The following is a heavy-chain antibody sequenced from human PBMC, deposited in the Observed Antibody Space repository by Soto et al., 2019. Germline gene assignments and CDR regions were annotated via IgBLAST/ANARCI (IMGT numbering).Heavy chain of an antibody. Sequence: SETLSLTCTVSGGSISSGDYYWSWIRQPPGKGLEWIGYIYYSGSTYYNPSLKSRVTISVDTSKNQFSLKLSSVTAADTAVYYCAXEVVARSGSVRSYGMDVWGQGTTVTVSS. J-gene: IGHJ6*02. V-gene: IGHV4-30-4*01. CDR2: IYYSGST. D-gene: IGHD3-3*01. CDR3: AXEVVARSGSVRSYGMDV. CDR1: GGSISSGDYY.